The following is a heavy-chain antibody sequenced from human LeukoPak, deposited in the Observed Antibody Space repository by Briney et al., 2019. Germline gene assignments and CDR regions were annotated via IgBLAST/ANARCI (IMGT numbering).Heavy chain of an antibody. Sequence: GGSLRLSCAASGFTFSSYWMSWVRQAPGKGLEWVANIKQDGSEKYYVDSVKGRFTISRDNAKNSLYLQMNSLRAEDTALYYCAKDLKSYSSVGGSAFDIWGQGTMVTVSS. D-gene: IGHD6-19*01. V-gene: IGHV3-7*03. J-gene: IGHJ3*02. CDR3: AKDLKSYSSVGGSAFDI. CDR2: IKQDGSEK. CDR1: GFTFSSYW.